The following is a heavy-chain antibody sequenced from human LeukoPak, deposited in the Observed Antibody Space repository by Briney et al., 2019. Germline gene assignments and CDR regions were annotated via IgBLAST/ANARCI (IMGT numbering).Heavy chain of an antibody. CDR2: IHKDATK. Sequence: GGSLRLSCAASGFAFDDYAMHWVRQAPGKVPEWVSLIHKDATKHYAESVKGRFAISKDNNKKSLYLQINSLTTEDTALYYFAKTRRSGTDYDDFDRWGEGTLVTVSS. CDR3: AKTRRSGTDYDDFDR. J-gene: IGHJ4*02. V-gene: IGHV3-43*02. D-gene: IGHD1-26*01. CDR1: GFAFDDYA.